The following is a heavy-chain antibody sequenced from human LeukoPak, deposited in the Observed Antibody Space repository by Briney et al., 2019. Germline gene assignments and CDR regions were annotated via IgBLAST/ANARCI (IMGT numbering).Heavy chain of an antibody. CDR1: GFTVSSNY. CDR2: IYSGDST. CDR3: GRMIRGVTNHFDY. V-gene: IGHV3-53*01. J-gene: IGHJ4*02. Sequence: GGCLRLSCAASGFTVSSNYMSWVRQPPGKGLEWVSVIYSGDSTYYADSVKGRFTISRDNSKNTLYLQMNSLRAEDTAVYYCGRMIRGVTNHFDYWGQGTLVTVSS. D-gene: IGHD3-10*01.